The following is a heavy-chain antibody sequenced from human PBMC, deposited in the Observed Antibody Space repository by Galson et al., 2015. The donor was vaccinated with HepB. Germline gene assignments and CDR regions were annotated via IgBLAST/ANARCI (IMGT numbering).Heavy chain of an antibody. J-gene: IGHJ3*01. CDR2: ISPYNRDT. V-gene: IGHV1-18*01. CDR1: GYTFSTYS. CDR3: ARGEHGFDF. Sequence: SVKVSCKASGYTFSTYSITWVRQAPGQGLEWMGWISPYNRDTTYARKFQGRVTMARDTSTNTVYMELSSLRFDDTAVYYCARGEHGFDFWGQGTMVTVSS.